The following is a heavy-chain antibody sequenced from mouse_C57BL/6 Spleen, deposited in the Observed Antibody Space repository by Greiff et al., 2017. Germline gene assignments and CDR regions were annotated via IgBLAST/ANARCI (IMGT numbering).Heavy chain of an antibody. CDR2: ISSGGDYI. CDR3: TRDGDGSSPYWYFDV. CDR1: GFTFSSYA. V-gene: IGHV5-9-1*02. Sequence: EVQLVESGEGLVKPGGSLKLSCAASGFTFSSYAMSWVRQTPEKRLEWVAYISSGGDYIYYADTVKGRFTISRDNARNTLYLQMSSLKSEDTAMYYCTRDGDGSSPYWYFDVWGTGTTVTVSS. D-gene: IGHD1-1*01. J-gene: IGHJ1*03.